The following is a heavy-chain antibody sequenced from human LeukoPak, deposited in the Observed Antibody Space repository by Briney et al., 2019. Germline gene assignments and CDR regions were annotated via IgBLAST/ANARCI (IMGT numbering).Heavy chain of an antibody. V-gene: IGHV3-48*01. J-gene: IGHJ4*02. CDR3: ARDVRYIYGHSFGY. Sequence: GGSLRLSCAASGFTFSSYSMNWVRQAPGKGLEWVSYISSSSSTIYYADSVKGRFTISRDNAKNSLYLQMNSLRAEDTAVYYCARDVRYIYGHSFGYWGQGTLVTVSS. D-gene: IGHD5-18*01. CDR1: GFTFSSYS. CDR2: ISSSSSTI.